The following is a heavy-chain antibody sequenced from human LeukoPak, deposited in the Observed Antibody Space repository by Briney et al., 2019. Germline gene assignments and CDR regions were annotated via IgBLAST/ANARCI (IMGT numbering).Heavy chain of an antibody. J-gene: IGHJ4*02. CDR3: ATRILKVFGVVTDFDY. D-gene: IGHD3-3*01. CDR1: GYTLTELS. Sequence: ASVTVSFKVSGYTLTELSMHWERQAPGKGLEWMGGFDPEDGETIYAQKFQGRVTMTEDTSTDTAYMELSSLRSEDTAVYYCATRILKVFGVVTDFDYWGQGTLVTISS. CDR2: FDPEDGET. V-gene: IGHV1-24*01.